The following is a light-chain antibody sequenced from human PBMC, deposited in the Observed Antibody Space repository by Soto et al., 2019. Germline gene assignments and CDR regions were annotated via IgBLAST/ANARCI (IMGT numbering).Light chain of an antibody. J-gene: IGLJ3*02. CDR1: SSDVGGDNY. CDR3: NSYTGSDNWV. CDR2: EVS. V-gene: IGLV2-8*01. Sequence: QSALTQPPSASGSPGQSVTISCTGTSSDVGGDNYVSWYQQHPGKAPKLMIYEVSKRHSGVPDRFSGSKSGNTASLTVSGLQAEDEDHYYRNSYTGSDNWVFGGGTKLTVL.